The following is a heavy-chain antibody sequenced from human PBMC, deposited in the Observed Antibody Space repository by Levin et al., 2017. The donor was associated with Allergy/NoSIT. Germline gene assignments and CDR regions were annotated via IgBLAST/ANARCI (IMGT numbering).Heavy chain of an antibody. CDR3: ARVSHPTRFDY. V-gene: IGHV3-48*03. J-gene: IGHJ4*02. Sequence: PGGSLRLSCAASGFTFSSYEMNWVRQAPGKGLEWVSYISSSGSTIYYADSVKGRFTISRDNAKNSLYLQMNSLRAEDTAVYYCARVSHPTRFDYWGQGTLVTVSS. CDR1: GFTFSSYE. CDR2: ISSSGSTI.